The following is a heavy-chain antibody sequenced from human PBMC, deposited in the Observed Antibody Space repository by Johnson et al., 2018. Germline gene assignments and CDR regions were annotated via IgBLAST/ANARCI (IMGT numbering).Heavy chain of an antibody. Sequence: VQLVESGGGVVQPGGSLRLSCAASGFTFNDFAMHWVRQASGKGLEWVGRINGHATAYAASVKGRFIIFRDDSSNTTYLQMNSLKTEDTAVYYCTKNNPGNYYYYMDVWGKGTTVTVSS. CDR1: GFTFNDFA. V-gene: IGHV3-73*01. J-gene: IGHJ6*03. CDR2: INGHAT. CDR3: TKNNPGNYYYYMDV. D-gene: IGHD1-14*01.